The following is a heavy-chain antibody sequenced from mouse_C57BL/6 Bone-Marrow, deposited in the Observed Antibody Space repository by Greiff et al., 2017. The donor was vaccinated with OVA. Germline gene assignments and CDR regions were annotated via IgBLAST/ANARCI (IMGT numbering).Heavy chain of an antibody. V-gene: IGHV1-59*01. CDR3: GRGVQRDG. CDR1: GYTFTSYW. Sequence: QVQLQQPGAELVRPGTSVKLSCKASGYTFTSYWMHWVKQRPGQGLEWIGVIDPSDSYTNYNQQFKGKATLTVATSYSPAYMQLSSLTSEEDAVYYCGRGVQRDGWGKGTLVTVSA. D-gene: IGHD2-14*01. CDR2: IDPSDSYT. J-gene: IGHJ3*01.